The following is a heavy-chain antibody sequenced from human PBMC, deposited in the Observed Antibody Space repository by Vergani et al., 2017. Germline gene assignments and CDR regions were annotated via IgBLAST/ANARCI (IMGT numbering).Heavy chain of an antibody. CDR1: GYTFTSYG. J-gene: IGHJ4*02. D-gene: IGHD2-8*01. Sequence: QVQLVQSGAEVKKPGASVKVSCKASGYTFTSYGISWVRQATGQGLEWMGWMNPISGNTGYAQNLQGRLTITRDTSVNTAYMELSSLTSEDMAVYYCVRARRTCTYDHCPRYYYDLWGQGTLVTVS. V-gene: IGHV1-8*03. CDR3: VRARRTCTYDHCPRYYYDL. CDR2: MNPISGNT.